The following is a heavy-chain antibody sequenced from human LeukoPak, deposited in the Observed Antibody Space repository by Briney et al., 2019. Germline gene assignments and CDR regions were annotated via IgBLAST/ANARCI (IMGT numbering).Heavy chain of an antibody. J-gene: IGHJ4*02. CDR3: ARGYYYDSSGLDY. CDR1: GGSISSGDYY. V-gene: IGHV4-30-4*08. CDR2: IYYSGST. D-gene: IGHD3-22*01. Sequence: SQTLSLTCTVSGGSISSGDYYWSWIRQPPGKGLEWIGCIYYSGSTYYNPSLKSRVTISVDTSKNQFSLKLSSVTAADTAVYYCARGYYYDSSGLDYWGQGTLVTVSS.